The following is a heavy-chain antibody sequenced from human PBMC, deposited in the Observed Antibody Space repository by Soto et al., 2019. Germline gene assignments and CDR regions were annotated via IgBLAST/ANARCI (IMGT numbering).Heavy chain of an antibody. CDR2: ITASCGST. CDR3: AVHLGQNYYTLDV. J-gene: IGHJ6*02. CDR1: DFTFSNFV. Sequence: EVQLLESGGGLMRPGESLRLSCTGSDFTFSNFVMSWVRQVPGKGLEWLSCITASCGSTYYADSVKGRFSVSRDNSKNTLYLQLNSLEAEDTAVYHCAVHLGQNYYTLDVWGRGTTVHVSS. V-gene: IGHV3-23*01.